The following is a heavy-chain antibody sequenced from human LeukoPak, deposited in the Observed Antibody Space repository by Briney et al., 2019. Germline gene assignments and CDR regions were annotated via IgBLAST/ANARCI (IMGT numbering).Heavy chain of an antibody. Sequence: ASVKVSCNASGYTFTGYYMHWVRQAPGQGLEWMGWINPNSGGTNYAQKFQGRVTMTRDTSISTAYMELSRLRSDDTAVYYCARSTKYYDILTGLDYWGQGTMVTVSS. CDR1: GYTFTGYY. J-gene: IGHJ4*02. CDR3: ARSTKYYDILTGLDY. V-gene: IGHV1-2*02. D-gene: IGHD3-9*01. CDR2: INPNSGGT.